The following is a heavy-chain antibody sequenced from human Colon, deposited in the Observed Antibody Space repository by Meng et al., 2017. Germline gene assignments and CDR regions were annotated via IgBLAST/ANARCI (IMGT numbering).Heavy chain of an antibody. V-gene: IGHV1-18*01. CDR2: ITAHSGST. CDR1: GDPFTNYG. CDR3: ARDQKYSFGTYFFDF. J-gene: IGHJ4*02. Sequence: QVQAVQSAAEVKKPGASVKVSCKASGDPFTNYGISWVRQAPGQGLEWVGWITAHSGSTNYAQKFQGRVTMTTDTSTNTAYMELRSLGSDDTAVYYCARDQKYSFGTYFFDFWGQGTLVTVSS. D-gene: IGHD5-18*01.